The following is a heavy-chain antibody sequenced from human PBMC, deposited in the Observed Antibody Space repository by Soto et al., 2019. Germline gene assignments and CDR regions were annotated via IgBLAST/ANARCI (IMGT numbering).Heavy chain of an antibody. Sequence: QVQLVQSGVEVKKPGSSVRVSCKASGDNFKNSAISWVRQAPGQGLEWMGGTIPLFGTTDYAKKFQGRLTMTTDESTTTAYMEVSRLTAEDTAVYYCVAELDFGKLSVVWGQGTTVIVSS. V-gene: IGHV1-69*01. CDR1: GDNFKNSA. J-gene: IGHJ6*02. CDR3: VAELDFGKLSVV. D-gene: IGHD3-10*01. CDR2: TIPLFGTT.